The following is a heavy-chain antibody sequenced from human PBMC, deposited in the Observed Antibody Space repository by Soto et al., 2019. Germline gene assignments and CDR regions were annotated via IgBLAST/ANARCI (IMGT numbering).Heavy chain of an antibody. Sequence: EVQLLESGGGLVQPGGSLRLSCAASGFTFSSYAMSWVRQAPGKGLECVSAISGSGGSTYYADSVKGRFTISRDNSKNTLYVQMNSLRAEDTAVYYCEKEKTYSSGWDGMDVWGQGTTGTVSS. CDR2: ISGSGGST. CDR1: GFTFSSYA. CDR3: EKEKTYSSGWDGMDV. V-gene: IGHV3-23*01. D-gene: IGHD6-25*01. J-gene: IGHJ6*02.